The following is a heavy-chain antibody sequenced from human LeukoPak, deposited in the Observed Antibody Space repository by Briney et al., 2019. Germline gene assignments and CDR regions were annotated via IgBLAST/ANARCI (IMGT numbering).Heavy chain of an antibody. CDR3: ARGLESWEPSTDY. V-gene: IGHV3-30*02. CDR2: IRYDGSNK. CDR1: GFTFSSYG. J-gene: IGHJ4*02. Sequence: TGGSLRLSCAASGFTFSSYGMHWVRQAPGKGLEWVAFIRYDGSNKYYADSVKGRFTISRDNSKNTLYLQMNSLRAGDTAVYYCARGLESWEPSTDYWGQGTLVTVSS. D-gene: IGHD1-26*01.